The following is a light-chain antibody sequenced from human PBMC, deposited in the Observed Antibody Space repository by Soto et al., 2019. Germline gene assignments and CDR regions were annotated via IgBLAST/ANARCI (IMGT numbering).Light chain of an antibody. V-gene: IGKV3-15*01. J-gene: IGKJ5*01. CDR2: GAS. Sequence: EIVMTQSPATLSVSSGEKATLSCMASQSINTNLDWYLQKPGQAPSLLIYGASTMHTGIPARFSGSGSGTEFTLTISSLQSEDFAAYYCQQYNSWPRTFGQGTRLDIK. CDR3: QQYNSWPRT. CDR1: QSINTN.